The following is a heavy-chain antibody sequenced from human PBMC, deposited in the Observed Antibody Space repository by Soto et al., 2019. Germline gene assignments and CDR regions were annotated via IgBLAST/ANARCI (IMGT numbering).Heavy chain of an antibody. CDR1: GGSISASSYY. CDR2: MDYSGST. V-gene: IGHV4-39*02. D-gene: IGHD1-26*01. CDR3: VRGASLNFDY. Sequence: SETLSLTCTVSGGSISASSYYWGWIRQPPGKGLEWIGSMDYSGSTYYNPSLKSRVTISRDNAKNSLYLQMNSLRAEDTAFYYCVRGASLNFDYWGQGTLVTVSS. J-gene: IGHJ4*02.